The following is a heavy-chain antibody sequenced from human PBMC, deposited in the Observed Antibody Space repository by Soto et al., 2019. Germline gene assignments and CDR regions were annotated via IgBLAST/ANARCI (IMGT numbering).Heavy chain of an antibody. CDR2: ISAGNGNT. J-gene: IGHJ4*02. V-gene: IGHV1-18*01. CDR1: GYTFTSYG. Sequence: GASVKVSCKASGYTFTSYGISWVRQAPGQGLEWMGWISAGNGNTKYSQKVQCRVTITRDTSSSTAYMELSSLRSEDTAVYYCARDHTAMTTVITNFDYWGQGTLVTVSS. CDR3: ARDHTAMTTVITNFDY. D-gene: IGHD4-17*01.